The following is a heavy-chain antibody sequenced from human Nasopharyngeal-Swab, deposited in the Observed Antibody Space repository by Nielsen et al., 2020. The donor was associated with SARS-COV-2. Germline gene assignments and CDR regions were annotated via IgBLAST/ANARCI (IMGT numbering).Heavy chain of an antibody. CDR2: IYSGGSK. CDR3: ARDRDYYYYGMDV. D-gene: IGHD3-10*01. Sequence: GESLKISCAASGFTVSSNYMSWVRQAPGKGLEWVSVIYSGGSKYYADSVKGRFTISRDNSKNTLYLQMNSLRAEDTAVYYCARDRDYYYYGMDVWGQGTTVTVSS. CDR1: GFTVSSNY. J-gene: IGHJ6*02. V-gene: IGHV3-53*01.